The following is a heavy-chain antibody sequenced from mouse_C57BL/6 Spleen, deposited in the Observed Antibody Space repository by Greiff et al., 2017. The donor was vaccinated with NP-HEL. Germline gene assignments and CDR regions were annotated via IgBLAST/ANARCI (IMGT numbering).Heavy chain of an antibody. CDR1: GYTFTDYE. D-gene: IGHD1-1*01. V-gene: IGHV1-15*01. CDR3: TGYYYGSSHVFAY. Sequence: QVQLQQSGAELVRPGASVTLSCKASGYTFTDYEMHWVKQTPVHGLEWIGAIDPETGGTAYNQKFKGKAILTADKSSSTAYMELRSLTSEDSAVYYCTGYYYGSSHVFAYWGQGTLVTVSA. CDR2: IDPETGGT. J-gene: IGHJ3*01.